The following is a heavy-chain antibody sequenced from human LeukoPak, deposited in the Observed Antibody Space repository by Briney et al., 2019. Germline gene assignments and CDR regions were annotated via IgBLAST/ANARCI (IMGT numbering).Heavy chain of an antibody. CDR1: GGSISSYY. D-gene: IGHD1-26*01. J-gene: IGHJ4*02. V-gene: IGHV4-34*01. CDR3: VRRGIVGATTSPKRGFDY. Sequence: SETLSLTCTVSGGSISSYYWSWIRQPPGKGLEWIGEINHSGSTNYNPSLKSRVTISVDTSKDQFSLKLSSVTAADTAVYYCVRRGIVGATTSPKRGFDYWGQGTLVTVSS. CDR2: INHSGST.